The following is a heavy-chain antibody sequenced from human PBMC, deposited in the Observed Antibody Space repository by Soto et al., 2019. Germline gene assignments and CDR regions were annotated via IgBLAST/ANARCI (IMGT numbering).Heavy chain of an antibody. Sequence: SETLSLTCAIYAESFNDYYWAWIRQSPGNGLGWIGEINHRESSNYNPSLKRRATMSVGTSGRMWSLTLTSVTAADTAVYYCARASHCRSPSCYGLYYYYGMGVWGQGTTVTVSS. D-gene: IGHD2-2*01. V-gene: IGHV4-34*01. CDR2: INHRESS. J-gene: IGHJ6*02. CDR3: ARASHCRSPSCYGLYYYYGMGV. CDR1: AESFNDYY.